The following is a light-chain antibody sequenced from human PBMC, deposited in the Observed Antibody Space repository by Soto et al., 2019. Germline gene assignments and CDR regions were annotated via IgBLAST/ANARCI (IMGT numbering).Light chain of an antibody. J-gene: IGKJ4*01. CDR3: QQLNSYPLT. CDR2: AAS. V-gene: IGKV1-9*01. CDR1: QGISSY. Sequence: DIQLTQSPSFLSASVGDRVTITCRASQGISSYLAWYQQRPGKAPKLLIYAASTLQSGVPSRFSGSGSGTEFTLTIXSXXXXXXXXYYCQQLNSYPLTFGGGTKVEIK.